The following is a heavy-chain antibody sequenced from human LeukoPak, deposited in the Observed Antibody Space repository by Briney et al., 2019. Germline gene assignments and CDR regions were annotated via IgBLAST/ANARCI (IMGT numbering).Heavy chain of an antibody. CDR1: GFTFSNYG. V-gene: IGHV3-30*18. J-gene: IGHJ4*02. CDR3: AKDWGRYCSSTSCYSLDY. Sequence: GGSLRLSCAASGFTFSNYGMHWVRQAPGKGLERVAVISYDGSNKYYADSVKGRFTISRDNSKNTLYLQMNSLRAEDTAVYYCAKDWGRYCSSTSCYSLDYWGQGTPVTVSS. D-gene: IGHD2-2*01. CDR2: ISYDGSNK.